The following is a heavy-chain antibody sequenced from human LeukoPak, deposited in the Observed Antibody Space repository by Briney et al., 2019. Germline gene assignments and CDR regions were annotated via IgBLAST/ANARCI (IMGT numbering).Heavy chain of an antibody. CDR3: ARDESYGYPFDY. CDR2: ISYDGSNK. Sequence: PGRSLRLSCAASGFTFSSYAMHWVRQAPGKGLEWVAVISYDGSNKYYADSVKGRFTISRDNSKNTLYLQMNSLRAEDTAVYYCARDESYGYPFDYWGQGTLVTVSS. CDR1: GFTFSSYA. D-gene: IGHD5-18*01. J-gene: IGHJ4*02. V-gene: IGHV3-30-3*01.